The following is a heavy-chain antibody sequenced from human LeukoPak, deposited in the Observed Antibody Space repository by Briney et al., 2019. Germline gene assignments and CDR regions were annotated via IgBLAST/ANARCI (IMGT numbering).Heavy chain of an antibody. J-gene: IGHJ6*02. Sequence: ASVKVSCKASGYTFTDYYVHWVRQAPGQGLEWMGRINAKSGDTNAAQRFQGRVTMTRVTSITTAYLELSRLRSDDTAMYYCARDELYNGYYSVKYHYNGMDVWGQGTTVTVSS. CDR1: GYTFTDYY. D-gene: IGHD3-3*01. CDR2: INAKSGDT. CDR3: ARDELYNGYYSVKYHYNGMDV. V-gene: IGHV1-2*06.